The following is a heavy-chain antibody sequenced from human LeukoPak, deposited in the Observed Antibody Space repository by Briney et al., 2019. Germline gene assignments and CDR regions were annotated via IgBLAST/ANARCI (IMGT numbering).Heavy chain of an antibody. D-gene: IGHD3-10*01. CDR1: GGTFSSYA. CDR3: ARDRGDSRMDV. J-gene: IGHJ6*02. CDR2: ISGYNGNT. V-gene: IGHV1-18*01. Sequence: ASVKVSCKASGGTFSSYAISWVRQAPGQGLEWIGWISGYNGNTNYAQKFQGRVTMTTDTSTSTAYMDLRSLRSDDTAVYYCARDRGDSRMDVWGQGTTVIVSS.